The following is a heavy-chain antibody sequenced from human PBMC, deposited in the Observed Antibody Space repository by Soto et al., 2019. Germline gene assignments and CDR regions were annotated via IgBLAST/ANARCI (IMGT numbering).Heavy chain of an antibody. CDR2: ISYDGSNK. CDR3: AKDILAYGDYVPYFDY. J-gene: IGHJ4*02. V-gene: IGHV3-30*18. D-gene: IGHD4-17*01. CDR1: GFTFSSYG. Sequence: GGSLRLSCAASGFTFSSYGMHWVRQAPGKGLEWVAVISYDGSNKYYADSVKGRFTISRDNSKNTLYLQMNSLRAEDTAVYYCAKDILAYGDYVPYFDYWGQGTLVTVSS.